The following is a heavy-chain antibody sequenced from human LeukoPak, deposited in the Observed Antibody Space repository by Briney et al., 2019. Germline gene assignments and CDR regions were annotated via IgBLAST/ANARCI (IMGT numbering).Heavy chain of an antibody. CDR2: IYHSGST. CDR3: ASRGRSGSYRGVGGGGAFDI. CDR1: GYSISSGYY. J-gene: IGHJ3*02. D-gene: IGHD1-26*01. V-gene: IGHV4-38-2*02. Sequence: SETLSLTCTVSGYSISSGYYWGWIRQPPGKGLEWIGSIYHSGSTYYNPSLKSRVTVSVDTSKNQFSLKLGSVTVADTAVYYCASRGRSGSYRGVGGGGAFDIWGQGTMVTVSS.